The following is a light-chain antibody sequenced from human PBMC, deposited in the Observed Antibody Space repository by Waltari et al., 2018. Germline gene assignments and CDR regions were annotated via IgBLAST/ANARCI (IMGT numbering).Light chain of an antibody. CDR3: QQYGSSPRT. CDR1: PSVGSRY. CDR2: DAS. V-gene: IGKV3-20*01. Sequence: EIVLTQSPGTLSLSPGDRATLSCRASPSVGSRYLAWYQQKPGQAPRLLIYDASSRATGIPDRFSGSGSGTDFTVTISRLEPEDVAVYYCQQYGSSPRTFGQGTKVEIK. J-gene: IGKJ1*01.